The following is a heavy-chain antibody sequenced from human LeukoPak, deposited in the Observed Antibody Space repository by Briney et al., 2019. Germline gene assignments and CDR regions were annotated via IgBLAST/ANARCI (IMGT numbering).Heavy chain of an antibody. J-gene: IGHJ4*02. CDR1: GFTFSGYA. Sequence: GGSLRLSCAASGFTFSGYAMSWVRQAPGKGLEWVSAISGSGGSTYYADSVKGRFTISRDNSKNTLYLQMNSLRAEDTAVYYCAKDSPARRDGYNLDYWGQGTLVTVSS. V-gene: IGHV3-23*01. D-gene: IGHD5-24*01. CDR3: AKDSPARRDGYNLDY. CDR2: ISGSGGST.